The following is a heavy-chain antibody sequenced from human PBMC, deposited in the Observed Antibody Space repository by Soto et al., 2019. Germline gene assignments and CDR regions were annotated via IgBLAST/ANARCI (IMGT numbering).Heavy chain of an antibody. CDR1: GGSFSGYY. CDR3: ARDTDTTSDCSGGSCYGGGVGEFDY. J-gene: IGHJ4*02. CDR2: INHSGST. D-gene: IGHD2-15*01. V-gene: IGHV4-34*01. Sequence: QVQLQQWGAGLLKPSETLSLTCAVYGGSFSGYYWSWIRQPPGKGLEWIGEINHSGSTNYNPSLKRRVTLSVDTSKNQFSLKLSSVTAADTAVYYCARDTDTTSDCSGGSCYGGGVGEFDYWGQGTLVTVSS.